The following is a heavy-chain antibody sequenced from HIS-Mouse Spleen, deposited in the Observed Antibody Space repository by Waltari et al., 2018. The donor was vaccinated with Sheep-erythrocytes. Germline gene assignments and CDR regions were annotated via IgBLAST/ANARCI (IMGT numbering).Heavy chain of an antibody. CDR2: NSGSI. J-gene: IGHJ4*02. D-gene: IGHD6-6*01. CDR3: AKDTETTIEYSSSFDY. V-gene: IGHV3-9*01. Sequence: NSGSIGYADSVKGRFTISRDNAKNSLYLQMNSLRAEDTALYYCAKDTETTIEYSSSFDYWGQGTLVTVSS.